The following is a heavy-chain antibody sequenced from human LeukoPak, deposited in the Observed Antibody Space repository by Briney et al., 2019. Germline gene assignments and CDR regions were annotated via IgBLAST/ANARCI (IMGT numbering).Heavy chain of an antibody. Sequence: TGGSLRLSCAASGFTFSSYAMSWVRQAPGKGLEWVSAISGSGGSTYYADSVKGRFTISRDNSKNTLYLQMNSLRAEDTALYYCTREHYYYDTTGYRSDAFDIWGQGTMVTVSS. CDR1: GFTFSSYA. V-gene: IGHV3-23*01. CDR3: TREHYYYDTTGYRSDAFDI. J-gene: IGHJ3*02. CDR2: ISGSGGST. D-gene: IGHD3-22*01.